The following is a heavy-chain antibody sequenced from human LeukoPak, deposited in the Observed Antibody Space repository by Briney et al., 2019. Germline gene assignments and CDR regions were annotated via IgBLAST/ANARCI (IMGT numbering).Heavy chain of an antibody. CDR1: GGTFSSYA. V-gene: IGHV1-69*13. CDR3: ARGRIVGATGALVI. D-gene: IGHD1-26*01. Sequence: SVKVSCKASGGTFSSYAISWVRQAPGQGLEWMGGIIPIFGTANYAQKFQGRVTITADESTSTAYMELSSLRSEDTAVYYCARGRIVGATGALVIGAQKTSVTVPS. CDR2: IIPIFGTA. J-gene: IGHJ3*02.